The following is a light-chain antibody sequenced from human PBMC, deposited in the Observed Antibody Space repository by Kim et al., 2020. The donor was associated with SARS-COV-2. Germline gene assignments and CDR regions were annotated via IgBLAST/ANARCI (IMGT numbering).Light chain of an antibody. CDR2: VTS. V-gene: IGKV1-39*01. J-gene: IGKJ5*01. Sequence: DIQMTQSPSSLSASVGDRVTITCRASHSIYTYLNWYQLKTGKAPKLLVYVTSSLQSGVPSRFSGSGSGTDFTLTISSLQPEDFATYYCQQSYSTPITFGQGTRLEIK. CDR3: QQSYSTPIT. CDR1: HSIYTY.